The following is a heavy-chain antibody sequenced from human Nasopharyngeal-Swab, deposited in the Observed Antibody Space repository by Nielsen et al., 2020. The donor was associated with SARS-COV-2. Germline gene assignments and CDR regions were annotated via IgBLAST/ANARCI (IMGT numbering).Heavy chain of an antibody. CDR3: AKSPIVDFWSSRTAEYGMDV. D-gene: IGHD3-3*01. J-gene: IGHJ6*02. Sequence: VREAPGKGLEWVSAISGSGGSTYYADSVKGRFTISRDNSKNTLYLQMNSLRAEDTAVYYCAKSPIVDFWSSRTAEYGMDVWGQGTTVTVSS. CDR2: ISGSGGST. V-gene: IGHV3-23*01.